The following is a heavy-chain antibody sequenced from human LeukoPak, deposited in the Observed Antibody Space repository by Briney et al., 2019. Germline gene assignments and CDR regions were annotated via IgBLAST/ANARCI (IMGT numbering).Heavy chain of an antibody. CDR2: ISYDGSYE. CDR3: ARNHAFDI. CDR1: GFTFSSYA. J-gene: IGHJ3*02. Sequence: GGSLRLSCAASGFTFSSYAMHWVRQAPGKGLEWVALISYDGSYEFSADSVRGRFTISRDNSKSTLYLQMKSLRPEDTAVYYCARNHAFDIWGQGTMVTVSS. V-gene: IGHV3-30*01.